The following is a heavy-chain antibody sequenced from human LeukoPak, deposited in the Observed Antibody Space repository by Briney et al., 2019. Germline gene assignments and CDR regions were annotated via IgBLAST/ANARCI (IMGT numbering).Heavy chain of an antibody. Sequence: ASVKVSCKASGGTFSSYAISWVRQAPGQGLEWLGWISAYNGNTNYAQKLQGRVTMTTDTSTSTAYMELRSLRSDDTAVYYCARGVRRLKDFDYWGQGTLVTVSS. J-gene: IGHJ4*02. D-gene: IGHD3-10*01. CDR2: ISAYNGNT. CDR1: GGTFSSYA. V-gene: IGHV1-18*01. CDR3: ARGVRRLKDFDY.